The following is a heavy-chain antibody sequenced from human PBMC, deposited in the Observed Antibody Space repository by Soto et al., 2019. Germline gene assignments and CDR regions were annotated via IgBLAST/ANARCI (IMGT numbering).Heavy chain of an antibody. V-gene: IGHV1-8*01. CDR1: GYTFTSYD. Sequence: QVQLVQSGAEVKKPGASVKVSCKASGYTFTSYDINWVRQATGQGLEWMGWMNPNNNNTGYAQKFQRRVTMTRNTSISTAYMERSSLGSEDTAVDYCARGPHPYFNDCWGQGTLVTVSS. CDR2: MNPNNNNT. J-gene: IGHJ4*02. CDR3: ARGPHPYFNDC. D-gene: IGHD2-8*01.